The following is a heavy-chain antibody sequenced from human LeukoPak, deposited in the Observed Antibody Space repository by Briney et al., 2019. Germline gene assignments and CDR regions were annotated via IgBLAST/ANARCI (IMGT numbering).Heavy chain of an antibody. J-gene: IGHJ4*02. V-gene: IGHV6-1*01. Sequence: SQTLSLTCAISGDSVSSNSAAWTWIRQSPSRGLEWLGKTYYRSKWYNDYVVSVKGRVTINPDTSKNQFSLQLNSVTPEDTAVYYCARVGNSSAWYFDYWGQGTLVTVSS. CDR2: TYYRSKWYN. CDR1: GDSVSSNSAA. CDR3: ARVGNSSAWYFDY. D-gene: IGHD6-19*01.